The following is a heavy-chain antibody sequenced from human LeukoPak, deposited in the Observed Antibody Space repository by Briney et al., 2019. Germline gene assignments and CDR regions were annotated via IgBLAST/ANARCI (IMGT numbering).Heavy chain of an antibody. V-gene: IGHV1-18*01. CDR2: MNPNSGNT. CDR3: ARDRLGRYFDWLLPNDYYYYMDV. J-gene: IGHJ6*03. CDR1: GYTFTSYG. D-gene: IGHD3-9*01. Sequence: GASVKVSCKASGYTFTSYGISWVRQAPGQGLEWMGWMNPNSGNTGYAQKLQGRVTMTTDTSTSTAYMELRSLRSDDTAVYYCARDRLGRYFDWLLPNDYYYYMDVWGKGTTVTVSS.